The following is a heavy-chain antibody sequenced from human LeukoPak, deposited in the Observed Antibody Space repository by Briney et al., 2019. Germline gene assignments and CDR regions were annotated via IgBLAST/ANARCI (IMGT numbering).Heavy chain of an antibody. V-gene: IGHV3-53*01. D-gene: IGHD3-10*01. CDR2: IYSGGST. J-gene: IGHJ6*03. CDR3: ARALSVWFGECDAYMDV. CDR1: GFTVSSNY. Sequence: PGGSLRLSCAASGFTVSSNYMSWVRQAPGKGLEWVSVIYSGGSTYYADSVKGRFTISKDNSKNTLYLQMNSLRAEDTAVYYCARALSVWFGECDAYMDVWGKGTTVTVSS.